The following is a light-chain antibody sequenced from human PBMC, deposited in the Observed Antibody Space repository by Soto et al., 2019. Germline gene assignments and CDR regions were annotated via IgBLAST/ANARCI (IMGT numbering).Light chain of an antibody. V-gene: IGLV2-14*01. Sequence: QSALTQPASVSGSPGQSITISCTGTSSDVGGYNYVSWYQQHPGKAPKLMIYEVSNRPSGVPNRFSGSKSGNTAALPISGLQAEDEDDYYCSSYTSSSTPYVFGTGTKVTVL. CDR2: EVS. J-gene: IGLJ1*01. CDR3: SSYTSSSTPYV. CDR1: SSDVGGYNY.